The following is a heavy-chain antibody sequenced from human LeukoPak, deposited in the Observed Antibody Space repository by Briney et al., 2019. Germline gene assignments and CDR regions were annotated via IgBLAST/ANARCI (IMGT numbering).Heavy chain of an antibody. J-gene: IGHJ5*01. CDR2: IYDRGPA. CDR1: GYAITSGGFS. V-gene: IGHV4-30-2*06. CDR3: ARSRQASGLFNS. Sequence: SQALSLTCTVSGYAITSGGFSWNWIRQSPGKGLEWIGCIYDRGPAYYNPSLKSRFTISVDRPKNQFFLNVTSLTAADTAVYFCARSRQASGLFNSWGQGTLVVVSS. D-gene: IGHD3-10*01.